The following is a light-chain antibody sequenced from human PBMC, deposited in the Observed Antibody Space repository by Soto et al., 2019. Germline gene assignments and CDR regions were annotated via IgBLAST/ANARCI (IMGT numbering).Light chain of an antibody. Sequence: DIVMTQSPLSLPVTPGEPASISCRSSQSLLHSNGYNYLDWYLQKPGQSPQLLIYLGSNRASGVPDRVSGSGSGTDFTLKISRVEAEDVGVYYCMQALQTLAVTFGQGTKLEIK. CDR2: LGS. CDR3: MQALQTLAVT. CDR1: QSLLHSNGYNY. V-gene: IGKV2-28*01. J-gene: IGKJ2*01.